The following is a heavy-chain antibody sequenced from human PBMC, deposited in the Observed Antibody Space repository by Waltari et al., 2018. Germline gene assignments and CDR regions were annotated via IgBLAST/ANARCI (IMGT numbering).Heavy chain of an antibody. CDR3: ARDQSGYYDSSGYYPYYYYGMDV. CDR2: ISSSSSTI. J-gene: IGHJ6*02. D-gene: IGHD3-22*01. Sequence: NWVRQAPGKGLEWVSYISSSSSTIYYADSVKGRFTISRDNAKNSLYLQMNSLRAEDTAVYYCARDQSGYYDSSGYYPYYYYGMDVWGQGTTVTVSS. V-gene: IGHV3-48*01.